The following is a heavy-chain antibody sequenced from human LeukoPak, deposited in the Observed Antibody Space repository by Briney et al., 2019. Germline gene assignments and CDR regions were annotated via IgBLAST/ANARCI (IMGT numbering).Heavy chain of an antibody. D-gene: IGHD3-10*01. Sequence: SETLSLTCTVSGVSISSSNSYWGWIRQPPGKGLEWIGSIYYSGNTYYNASLKSRVTISVDTSKNQFSLKLSSVTAADTAVYYCAREGFYSSGSGSFFDYWGQGTLVTVSS. CDR2: IYYSGNT. CDR3: AREGFYSSGSGSFFDY. V-gene: IGHV4-39*07. J-gene: IGHJ4*02. CDR1: GVSISSSNSY.